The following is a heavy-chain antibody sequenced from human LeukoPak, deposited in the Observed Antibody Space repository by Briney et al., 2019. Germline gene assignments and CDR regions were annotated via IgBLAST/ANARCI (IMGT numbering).Heavy chain of an antibody. J-gene: IGHJ4*02. Sequence: PGXXLRLSCAASGFTFSSYSMNWVRQAPGKGLEWVSSISSVITYIYYAASVKRRFTISRDNAKNSLYLQMNSLRAEDTAVYYCARVYGGNRGYFDYWGQGTLVTVSS. CDR2: ISSVITYI. V-gene: IGHV3-21*01. CDR3: ARVYGGNRGYFDY. D-gene: IGHD4-23*01. CDR1: GFTFSSYS.